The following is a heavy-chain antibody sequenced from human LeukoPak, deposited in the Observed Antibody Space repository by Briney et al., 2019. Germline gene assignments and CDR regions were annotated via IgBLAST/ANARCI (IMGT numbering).Heavy chain of an antibody. CDR2: ISYDGSNK. CDR3: AKDNSVYYFDY. J-gene: IGHJ4*02. Sequence: GRSLRLSCAASGFTFSSYGMHWDRQAPGKGLEWVAVISYDGSNKYYADSVKGRFTISRDNSKNTLYLQMNSLRAEDTAVYYCAKDNSVYYFDYWGQGTLVTVSS. V-gene: IGHV3-30*18. D-gene: IGHD2-8*01. CDR1: GFTFSSYG.